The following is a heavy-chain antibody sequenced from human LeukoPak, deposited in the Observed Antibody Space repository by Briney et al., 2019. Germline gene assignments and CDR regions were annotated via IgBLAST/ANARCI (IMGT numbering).Heavy chain of an antibody. CDR1: GGSFSDYY. J-gene: IGHJ2*01. D-gene: IGHD7-27*01. CDR3: ARPITGDLARFYDYWYFDL. Sequence: SETLSLTCAVYGGSFSDYYWSWIRQSPGKGLEWIGEINHSGSTNYNPSLKSRVTISVDTSQNQFSLTVSSVTAADTAMYYCARPITGDLARFYDYWYFDLWGRGTLVTVSS. V-gene: IGHV4-34*01. CDR2: INHSGST.